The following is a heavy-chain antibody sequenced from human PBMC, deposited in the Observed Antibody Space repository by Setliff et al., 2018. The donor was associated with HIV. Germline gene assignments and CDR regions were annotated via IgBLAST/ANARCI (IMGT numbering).Heavy chain of an antibody. D-gene: IGHD6-13*01. V-gene: IGHV3-15*01. CDR1: GFIFSNAW. Sequence: GGSLRLSCEASGFIFSNAWMSWVRQTPGKGLEWVGRVKSKTDGGTTDYAAPVKGRFIISRDDSKNTPYLQMNSLKTEDTAVYYCTAALQQQVVRWFDPWGQGTLVTVSS. CDR2: VKSKTDGGTT. J-gene: IGHJ5*02. CDR3: TAALQQQVVRWFDP.